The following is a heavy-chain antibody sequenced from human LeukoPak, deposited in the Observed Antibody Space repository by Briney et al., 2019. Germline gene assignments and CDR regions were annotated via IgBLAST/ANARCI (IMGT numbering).Heavy chain of an antibody. CDR3: AREGDYYGSGANYYYGMDV. J-gene: IGHJ6*04. CDR2: IYSGGST. Sequence: GGSLRLSCAASGFTVSSNYMSWVRQAPGKGLEWVSVIYSGGSTYYADSVKGRFTISRDNSKNTLYLQMNSLRAEDTAVYYCAREGDYYGSGANYYYGMDVWGKGTTVTVSS. CDR1: GFTVSSNY. V-gene: IGHV3-53*01. D-gene: IGHD3-10*01.